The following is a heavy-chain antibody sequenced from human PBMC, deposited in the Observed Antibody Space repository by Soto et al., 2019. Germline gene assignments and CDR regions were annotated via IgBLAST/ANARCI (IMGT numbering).Heavy chain of an antibody. J-gene: IGHJ4*02. CDR3: ARGGGTSITGTTRFDY. D-gene: IGHD1-7*01. Sequence: ASETLSLTCTVSGGSISSGDYYWSWIRQPPGKGLEWIGYIYYSGSTYYNPSLKSRVTISVDTSKNQFSLKLSSVTAADTAVYYCARGGGTSITGTTRFDYWGQGTLVTVSS. CDR1: GGSISSGDYY. CDR2: IYYSGST. V-gene: IGHV4-30-4*01.